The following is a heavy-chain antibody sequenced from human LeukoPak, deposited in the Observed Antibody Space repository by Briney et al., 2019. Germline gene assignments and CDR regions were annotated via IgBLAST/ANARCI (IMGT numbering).Heavy chain of an antibody. J-gene: IGHJ4*02. CDR2: ISYDGSKK. V-gene: IGHV3-30*04. D-gene: IGHD3-10*01. CDR3: ARDLTMVRGRTDF. Sequence: PGGSLRLSCEASGFTFSIYAMHWVRQAPGKGLEWVALISYDGSKKYYSASVRGRFTISRDNSKNTLYLHINSLRAEDTAVYYCARDLTMVRGRTDFWGQGTLVTVSS. CDR1: GFTFSIYA.